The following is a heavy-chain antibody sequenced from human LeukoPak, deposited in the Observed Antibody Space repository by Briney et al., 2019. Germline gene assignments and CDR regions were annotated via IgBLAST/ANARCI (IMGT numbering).Heavy chain of an antibody. CDR3: AREVGRRTTVTTRYFDY. Sequence: SETLSLTCTVSGGSISSGGYYWSWIRQHPGKGLEWIGCIYYSGSTYYNPSLKSRVTISVDTSKNQFSLKLSSVTAADTAVYYCAREVGRRTTVTTRYFDYWGQGTLVTVSS. D-gene: IGHD4-17*01. V-gene: IGHV4-31*03. CDR1: GGSISSGGYY. J-gene: IGHJ4*02. CDR2: IYYSGST.